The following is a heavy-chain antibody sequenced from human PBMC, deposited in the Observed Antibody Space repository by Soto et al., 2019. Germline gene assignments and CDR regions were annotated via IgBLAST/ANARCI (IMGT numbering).Heavy chain of an antibody. Sequence: AAVKVSCKTSGYTFNTYGINWVRQAPGQGLEWMGWISAYNGNTNYAQKLQGRVTMTTDTSTSTAYMELRSLRSDDTAVYYCARVKYCTNGVCFSRGGRPYGMDVWGQGTTVTVSS. CDR2: ISAYNGNT. CDR3: ARVKYCTNGVCFSRGGRPYGMDV. CDR1: GYTFNTYG. J-gene: IGHJ6*02. D-gene: IGHD2-8*01. V-gene: IGHV1-18*01.